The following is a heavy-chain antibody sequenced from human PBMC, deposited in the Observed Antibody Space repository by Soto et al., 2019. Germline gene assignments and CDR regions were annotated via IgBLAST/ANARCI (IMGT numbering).Heavy chain of an antibody. CDR2: MNPNSGNT. D-gene: IGHD3-3*01. CDR1: GYTFTSYD. CDR3: ARGQQYYDFWSGYSRRDFYYYYMDV. J-gene: IGHJ6*03. V-gene: IGHV1-8*01. Sequence: ASVKVSCKASGYTFTSYDINWVRQATGQGLEWMGWMNPNSGNTGYAQKFQGRVTMTRNTSISTAYMELSSLRSEDTAVYYCARGQQYYDFWSGYSRRDFYYYYMDVWGKGTTVTVSS.